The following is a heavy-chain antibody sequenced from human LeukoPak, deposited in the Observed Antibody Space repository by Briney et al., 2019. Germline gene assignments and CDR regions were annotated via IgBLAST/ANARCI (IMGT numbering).Heavy chain of an antibody. D-gene: IGHD6-19*01. CDR3: ARDRAAVAPFDY. CDR2: ISGSSGYI. CDR1: GFTFNNYA. J-gene: IGHJ4*02. Sequence: GGSLRLSCIASGFTFNNYAINWVRQAPGMGLEWVSSISGSSGYIYYTDSVKGRFTVSRDNAKNSLYLQMNSLRAEDTAVYYCARDRAAVAPFDYWGQGTLVTVSS. V-gene: IGHV3-21*01.